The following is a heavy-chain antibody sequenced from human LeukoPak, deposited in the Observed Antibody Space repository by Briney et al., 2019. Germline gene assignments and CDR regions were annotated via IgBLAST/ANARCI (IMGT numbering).Heavy chain of an antibody. CDR1: GYTLTELS. J-gene: IGHJ4*02. V-gene: IGHV1-24*01. CDR3: ATAYCGGDCYSSFDY. CDR2: FDPEDGET. D-gene: IGHD2-21*02. Sequence: ASVKVSCKVSGYTLTELSMHWVRQAPGKGLEWMGGFDPEDGETIYAQKFQGRVTMTEDTSTDTAYMELSSLGSEDTAVYYCATAYCGGDCYSSFDYWGQGTLVTVSS.